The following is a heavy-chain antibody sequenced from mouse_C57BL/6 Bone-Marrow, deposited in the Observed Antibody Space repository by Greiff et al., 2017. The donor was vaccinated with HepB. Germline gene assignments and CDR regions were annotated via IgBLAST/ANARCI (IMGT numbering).Heavy chain of an antibody. CDR3: ARSGYDYGGGFDY. V-gene: IGHV1-81*01. J-gene: IGHJ2*01. D-gene: IGHD2-4*01. Sequence: QVHVKQSGAELARPGASVKLSCKASGYTFTSYGISWVKQRTGQGLEWIGEIYPRSGNTYYNEKFKGKATLTADKSSSTAYMERRSLTSEDSAVYFCARSGYDYGGGFDYWGQGTTLTVSS. CDR2: IYPRSGNT. CDR1: GYTFTSYG.